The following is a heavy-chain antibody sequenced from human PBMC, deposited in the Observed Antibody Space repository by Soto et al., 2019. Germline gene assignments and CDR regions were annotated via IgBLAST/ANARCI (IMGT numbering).Heavy chain of an antibody. Sequence: GGSLRHSCAASGFTFSDYYMIWIRQAPGKGLEWVSYISSSSSYTNYADSVKGRFTISRDNAKNSLYLQMNSLRAEDTAVYYCARVRIQLWPDYWGQGTLVTVSS. D-gene: IGHD5-18*01. CDR3: ARVRIQLWPDY. V-gene: IGHV3-11*05. J-gene: IGHJ4*02. CDR2: ISSSSSYT. CDR1: GFTFSDYY.